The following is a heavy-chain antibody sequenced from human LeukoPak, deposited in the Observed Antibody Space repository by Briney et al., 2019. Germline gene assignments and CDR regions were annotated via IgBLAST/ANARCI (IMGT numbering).Heavy chain of an antibody. D-gene: IGHD3-16*02. Sequence: SETLSLTCTVSGGSISTNNYYWGWIRQPPGKGLEWIGNIFYSGSTYYSPSLKSRVTISLDTSKNQFSLKLSSVTAADTAVYYCARGLYYDYVWGSYRYNWFDPWGQGTLVTVSS. CDR3: ARGLYYDYVWGSYRYNWFDP. CDR1: GGSISTNNYY. V-gene: IGHV4-39*07. CDR2: IFYSGST. J-gene: IGHJ5*02.